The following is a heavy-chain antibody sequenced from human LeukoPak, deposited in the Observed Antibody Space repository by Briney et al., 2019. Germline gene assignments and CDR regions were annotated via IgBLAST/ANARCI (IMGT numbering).Heavy chain of an antibody. CDR2: ITGGGGST. V-gene: IGHV3-23*01. Sequence: PGGSLRLSCVASGFTFSSYAMSWVRQAPGKGLEWVSAITGGGGSTHYADSVKGRFTISRDNSKNTLYQQMNSLRAEDTAVYYCAKIPTLEYSSSSYYYGMDVWGQGTTVTVSS. CDR3: AKIPTLEYSSSSYYYGMDV. J-gene: IGHJ6*02. D-gene: IGHD6-6*01. CDR1: GFTFSSYA.